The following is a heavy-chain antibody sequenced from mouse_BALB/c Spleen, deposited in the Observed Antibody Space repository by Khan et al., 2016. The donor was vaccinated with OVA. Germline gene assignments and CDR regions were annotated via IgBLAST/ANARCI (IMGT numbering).Heavy chain of an antibody. J-gene: IGHJ2*01. CDR3: ARRGLRWDYYY. Sequence: QIQLVQSGAELAKPGASVKMSCKASGYTFINYWILWVKQRPGQGLEWIGYINPSTGYTEYNQNFKDKATLTADKSSSTAYMQLSSLTSEDSAVYYCARRGLRWDYYYWGQGTTRTGS. V-gene: IGHV1-7*01. CDR1: GYTFINYW. D-gene: IGHD1-1*01. CDR2: INPSTGYT.